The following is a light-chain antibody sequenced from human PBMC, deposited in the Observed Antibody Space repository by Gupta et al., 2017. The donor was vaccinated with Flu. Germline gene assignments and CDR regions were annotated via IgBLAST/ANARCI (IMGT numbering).Light chain of an antibody. CDR1: NIGSKG. CDR2: DDT. CDR3: QVWDSNSDHVV. V-gene: IGLV3-21*02. J-gene: IGLJ2*01. Sequence: PGQTARFACGNNIGSKGVHWYQQKPGQAPVLVVYDDTARPSGIPERFSGSNSGNTATLTISRVEAGDEADYYCQVWDSNSDHVVFGGGTKLTVL.